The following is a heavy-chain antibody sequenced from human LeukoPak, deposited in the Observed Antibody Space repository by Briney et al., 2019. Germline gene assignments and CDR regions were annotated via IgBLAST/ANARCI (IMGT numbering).Heavy chain of an antibody. J-gene: IGHJ4*02. V-gene: IGHV4-34*01. CDR3: ARGRTYLVGVYDY. Sequence: SETLSLTCAVYGGSFSGYYWSWIRQPPGKGLEWIGEINHSGSTNYNPSLKSRVTISVDTSKNQFSLKLSSVTAADTAVYYCARGRTYLVGVYDYWGQGTLVTVSS. CDR2: INHSGST. CDR1: GGSFSGYY. D-gene: IGHD1-26*01.